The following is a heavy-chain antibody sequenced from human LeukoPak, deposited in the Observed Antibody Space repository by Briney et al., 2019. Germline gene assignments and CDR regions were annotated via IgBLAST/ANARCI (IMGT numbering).Heavy chain of an antibody. CDR2: IYYSGST. CDR1: GGSISSSSYY. Sequence: SETLSLTCTVSGGSISSSSYYWGWIRQPPGKGLEWIGYIYYSGSTNYNPSLKSRVTISVDTSKNQFSLKLSSVTAADTAVYYCARGTYYYYYYMDVWGKGTTVTISS. CDR3: ARGTYYYYYYMDV. J-gene: IGHJ6*03. D-gene: IGHD1-1*01. V-gene: IGHV4-61*05.